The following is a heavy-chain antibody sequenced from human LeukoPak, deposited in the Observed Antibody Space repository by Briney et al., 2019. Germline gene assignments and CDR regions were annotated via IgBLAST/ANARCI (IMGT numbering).Heavy chain of an antibody. V-gene: IGHV3-53*01. J-gene: IGHJ4*02. CDR2: IYSGGST. CDR1: GFTFSSYA. D-gene: IGHD6-19*01. CDR3: ARVKAGTFDY. Sequence: PGGSLRLSCAASGFTFSSYAMSWVRQAPGKGLEWVSVIYSGGSTYYADSVKGRFTISRDNSKNTLYLQMNSLRAEDTAVYYCARVKAGTFDYWGQGTLVTVSS.